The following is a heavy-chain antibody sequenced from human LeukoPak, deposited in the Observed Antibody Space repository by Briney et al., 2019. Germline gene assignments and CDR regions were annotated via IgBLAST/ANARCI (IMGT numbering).Heavy chain of an antibody. V-gene: IGHV3-49*03. CDR2: IRSKAYGGTT. Sequence: GGSLRLSCTASGFTFGDYAMSWFRQAPGKGLEWVGFIRSKAYGGTTEYAASVKGRFTISREDSKSIAYLQMNSLKTEDTAVYYCTRSALYYYDSSGYHGWFDPWGQGTLVTVSS. CDR1: GFTFGDYA. D-gene: IGHD3-22*01. J-gene: IGHJ5*02. CDR3: TRSALYYYDSSGYHGWFDP.